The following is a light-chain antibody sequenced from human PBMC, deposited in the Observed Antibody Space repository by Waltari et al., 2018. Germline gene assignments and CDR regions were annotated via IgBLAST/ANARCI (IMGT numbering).Light chain of an antibody. Sequence: QSVLTQPPSASGTPGQRVTISCSGSSSNIGSNTVNWYHKPPGTAPKLLIYRNNQRPSGVPDRFSGSKSGTSASLAISGLQSEDEADYYCAAWDVSLNGPVFGGGTKLTVL. CDR1: SSNIGSNT. CDR3: AAWDVSLNGPV. J-gene: IGLJ2*01. V-gene: IGLV1-44*01. CDR2: RNN.